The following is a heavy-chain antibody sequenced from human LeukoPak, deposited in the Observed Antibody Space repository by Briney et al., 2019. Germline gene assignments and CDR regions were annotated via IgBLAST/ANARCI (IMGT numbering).Heavy chain of an antibody. J-gene: IGHJ3*02. V-gene: IGHV4-30-4*01. D-gene: IGHD3-22*01. Sequence: SETLSLTCTVSGVSISSGDYYWRWLRQPPGKGLEWSGYIYYSGSTYYNPSLKSRVTISVDTSKNQFSLKLSSVTAADTAVYYCARVAPYYYDSSLDIWGQGTMVTVSS. CDR3: ARVAPYYYDSSLDI. CDR1: GVSISSGDYY. CDR2: IYYSGST.